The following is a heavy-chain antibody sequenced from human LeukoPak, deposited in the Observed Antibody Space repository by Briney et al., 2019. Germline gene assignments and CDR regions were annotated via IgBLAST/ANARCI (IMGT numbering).Heavy chain of an antibody. CDR1: GYTFTGYY. D-gene: IGHD2-21*02. CDR2: INPNSGGT. J-gene: IGHJ4*02. Sequence: ASVKVSCKASGYTFTGYYMHWVRQAPGQGLEWMGWINPNSGGTNYAQKFQGRVTMTRDTSISTAYMELSRLRSDDTAVYYCARDGSKKGGDCYYDYWGQGTLVTVSS. CDR3: ARDGSKKGGDCYYDY. V-gene: IGHV1-2*02.